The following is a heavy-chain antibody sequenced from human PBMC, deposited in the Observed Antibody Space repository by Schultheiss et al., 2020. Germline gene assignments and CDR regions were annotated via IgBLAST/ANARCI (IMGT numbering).Heavy chain of an antibody. Sequence: SETLSLTCTVSGGSISSYYWSWIRQPPGKGLEWIGYIYYSGSTNYNPSLKSRVTISVDTSKNQFSLKLSSVTAADTAVYYCARGSGWPEYYYYYYMDVWGKGTTVNGYS. D-gene: IGHD6-19*01. CDR1: GGSISSYY. CDR2: IYYSGST. J-gene: IGHJ6*03. CDR3: ARGSGWPEYYYYYYMDV. V-gene: IGHV4-59*01.